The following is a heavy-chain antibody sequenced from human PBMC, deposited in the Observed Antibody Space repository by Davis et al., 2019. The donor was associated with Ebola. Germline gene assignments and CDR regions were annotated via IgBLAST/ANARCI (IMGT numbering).Heavy chain of an antibody. J-gene: IGHJ3*02. CDR2: IYNNGKT. D-gene: IGHD3-3*01. Sequence: PSETLSLTCTVSGGSISSFYWSWIRQPPGKGLEWIGYIYNNGKTNYNPSLKSRVSISIDTSKNQFSLRLSSVTAADTAVYYCARLRDTDFWSGPDAFDIWGQGTMVTVSS. V-gene: IGHV4-59*01. CDR3: ARLRDTDFWSGPDAFDI. CDR1: GGSISSFY.